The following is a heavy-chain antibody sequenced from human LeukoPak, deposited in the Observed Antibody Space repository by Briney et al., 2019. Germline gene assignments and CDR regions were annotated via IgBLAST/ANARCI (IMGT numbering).Heavy chain of an antibody. Sequence: PWGSLRLSCAASGFTFNDYGMNWVRQAPGKGLEWVSGINLNGGSTGYADSVKGRFTISRDNANNSLYLQMNSLRAEDTALYYCARDRRKKLLWITGTPCYWGQGTLVTVSS. CDR3: ARDRRKKLLWITGTPCY. V-gene: IGHV3-20*04. CDR2: INLNGGST. J-gene: IGHJ4*02. D-gene: IGHD2-2*01. CDR1: GFTFNDYG.